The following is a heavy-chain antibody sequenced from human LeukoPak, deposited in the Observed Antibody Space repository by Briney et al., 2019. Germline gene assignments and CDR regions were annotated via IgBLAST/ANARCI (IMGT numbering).Heavy chain of an antibody. J-gene: IGHJ4*02. CDR3: ARDAWFGESRA. V-gene: IGHV3-7*01. Sequence: GGSLRLSCAASGFTFSSYWMTWVRQAPGKGLEWVANIKKDGSEEYYVDSVRGRFTISRDNAKNSLSLQMNSLRAEDTAVYYCARDAWFGESRAGGQGTLVTVSP. D-gene: IGHD3-10*01. CDR1: GFTFSSYW. CDR2: IKKDGSEE.